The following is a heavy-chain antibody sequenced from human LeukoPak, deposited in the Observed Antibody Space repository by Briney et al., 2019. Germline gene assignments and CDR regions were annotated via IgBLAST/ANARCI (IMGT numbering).Heavy chain of an antibody. CDR2: IYHSGIT. D-gene: IGHD5-12*01. CDR1: GGSISSYY. CDR3: ARVTRYSGYLFDY. V-gene: IGHV4-59*01. Sequence: PSETLSLTCTVSGGSISSYYWSWIRQPPGKGLEWIGYIYHSGITNYNPSLQSRVTISVDTSKNQFSLKLSSVTAADTAVYYCARVTRYSGYLFDYWGRGTLVTVSS. J-gene: IGHJ4*02.